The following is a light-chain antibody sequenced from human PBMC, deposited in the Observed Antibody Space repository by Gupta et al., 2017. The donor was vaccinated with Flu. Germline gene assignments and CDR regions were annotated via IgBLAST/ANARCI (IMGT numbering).Light chain of an antibody. CDR3: QQDNSCPWT. J-gene: IGKJ1*01. CDR2: GAS. V-gene: IGKV3-20*01. CDR1: QSVGSSY. Sequence: IVLTQSPGTLSLSPGARATLSCMSSQSVGSSYLAWYKQKPGQAPRLLIYGASSRATGIPDRFSGSGSGTDFTLTISSLRREDFAVYYCQQDNSCPWTFGQGTKVEIK.